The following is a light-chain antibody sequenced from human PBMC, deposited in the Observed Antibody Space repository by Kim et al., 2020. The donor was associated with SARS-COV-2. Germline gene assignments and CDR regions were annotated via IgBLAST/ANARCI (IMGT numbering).Light chain of an antibody. CDR1: SLRGYY. V-gene: IGLV3-19*01. J-gene: IGLJ2*01. Sequence: SSELTQDPVVSVALGQTVRITCQGDSLRGYYASWYQKKPGQAPVLVIYGKHNRPSGIPDRFSGSSSGNTASLTIAGAQAEDEADYYCSGNPEVFGGGTQL. CDR2: GKH. CDR3: SGNPEV.